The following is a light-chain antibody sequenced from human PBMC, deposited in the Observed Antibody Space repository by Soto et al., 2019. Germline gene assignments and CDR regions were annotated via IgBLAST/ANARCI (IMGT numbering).Light chain of an antibody. Sequence: DIVMTQSPDSLAVSLGERATINCKSSQSVLYSSNNKNYLAWYQQKPGQPPKLLIYWASTRESGVPDRFSASGSGTDFTLTISSLQAEDVAVYYCQQYYSPWTFGQGTKVELK. CDR2: WAS. J-gene: IGKJ1*01. CDR1: QSVLYSSNNKNY. CDR3: QQYYSPWT. V-gene: IGKV4-1*01.